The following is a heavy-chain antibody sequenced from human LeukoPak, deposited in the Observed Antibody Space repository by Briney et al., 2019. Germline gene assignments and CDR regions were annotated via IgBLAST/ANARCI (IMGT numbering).Heavy chain of an antibody. CDR1: GFTFSTSW. CDR2: IKEDGSEK. CDR3: ARDPPPFWTGYSFQYYGMDV. Sequence: RAGGSLRLSCAASGFTFSTSWMHWVRQAPGKGLEWVANIKEDGSEKYHADSVKGRFTISRDNAKNSLFLQMNSLRDEDTAVYYCARDPPPFWTGYSFQYYGMDVWGQGTTVTVSS. V-gene: IGHV3-7*01. J-gene: IGHJ6*02. D-gene: IGHD3/OR15-3a*01.